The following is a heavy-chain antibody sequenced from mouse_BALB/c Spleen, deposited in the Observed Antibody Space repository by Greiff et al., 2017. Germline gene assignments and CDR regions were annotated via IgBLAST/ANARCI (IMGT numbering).Heavy chain of an antibody. Sequence: EVQLVESGPGLVKPSQSLSLTCSVTGYSITSGYYWNWIRQFPGNKLEWMGYISYDGSNNYNPSLKNRISITRDTSKNQFFLKLNSVTTEDTATYYCAREGRLRYYWGQGTTLTVSS. CDR2: ISYDGSN. D-gene: IGHD1-2*01. CDR1: GYSITSGYY. V-gene: IGHV3-6*02. J-gene: IGHJ2*01. CDR3: AREGRLRYY.